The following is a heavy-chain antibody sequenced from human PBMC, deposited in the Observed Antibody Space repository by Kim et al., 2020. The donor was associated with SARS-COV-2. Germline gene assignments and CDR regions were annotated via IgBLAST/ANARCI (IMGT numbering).Heavy chain of an antibody. CDR1: GFTFSIYG. CDR3: ARVPCAAGDSSGYATNDAFDI. Sequence: GGSLRLSCAASGFTFSIYGIHWVRQAPGKGLEWVAVIWYDGSNKYYADSVKGRFSISRDNSKNTLYLQMDSLRAEDTAVYYCARVPCAAGDSSGYATNDAFDIWGQGTMVTVSS. J-gene: IGHJ3*02. CDR2: IWYDGSNK. V-gene: IGHV3-33*01. D-gene: IGHD3-22*01.